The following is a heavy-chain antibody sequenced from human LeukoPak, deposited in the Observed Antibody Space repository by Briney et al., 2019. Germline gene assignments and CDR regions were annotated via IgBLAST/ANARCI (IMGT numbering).Heavy chain of an antibody. V-gene: IGHV3-66*01. CDR1: GFTFSTYK. CDR3: VSPTADYPFLYYFDS. J-gene: IGHJ4*02. D-gene: IGHD5-12*01. CDR2: INSGGST. Sequence: GGSLRLSCAASGFTFSTYKMNWVRQAPGKGLEWVSVINSGGSTYYADSVKGRFTISRDNSKNTLFLQMNNLRSEDTALYYCVSPTADYPFLYYFDSWGQGTLVTVSS.